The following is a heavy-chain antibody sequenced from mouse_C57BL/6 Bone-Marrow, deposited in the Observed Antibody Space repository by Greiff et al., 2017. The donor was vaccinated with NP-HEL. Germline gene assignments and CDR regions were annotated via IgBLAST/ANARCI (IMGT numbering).Heavy chain of an antibody. V-gene: IGHV1-64*01. CDR3: AEGGNPYYFDY. CDR1: GYTFTSYW. D-gene: IGHD2-1*01. CDR2: IHPNSGIT. Sequence: QVQLQQPGAELVKPGASVKLSCKASGYTFTSYWMHWVKQRPGQGLEWIGMIHPNSGITNYNEKFKSKATLTVDKSSSTAYMQLSSLTSEDSAVYYCAEGGNPYYFDYWGQGTTLTVSS. J-gene: IGHJ2*01.